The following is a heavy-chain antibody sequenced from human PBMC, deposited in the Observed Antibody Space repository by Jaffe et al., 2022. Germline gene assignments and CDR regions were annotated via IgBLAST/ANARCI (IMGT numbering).Heavy chain of an antibody. J-gene: IGHJ3*02. V-gene: IGHV4-61*02. D-gene: IGHD3-22*01. CDR3: ARSYDSSGYYNGAFDI. CDR2: IYTSGST. Sequence: QVQLQESGPGLVKPSQTLSLTCTVSGGSISSGSYYWSWIRQPAGKGLEWIGRIYTSGSTNYNPSLKSRVTISVDTSKNQFSLKLSSVTAADTAVYYCARSYDSSGYYNGAFDIWGQGTMVTVSS. CDR1: GGSISSGSYY.